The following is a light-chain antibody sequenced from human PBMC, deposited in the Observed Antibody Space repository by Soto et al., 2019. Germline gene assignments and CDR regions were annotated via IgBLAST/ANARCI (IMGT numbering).Light chain of an antibody. J-gene: IGKJ5*01. Sequence: DIQLTQSPSTLSASVGDRVTITCQASEDINNYLNWYQQKPGKAPKLLIYDASDLETGVPSRFSGSVSGSDFTFTISNVQPEDAETYFCQHYHTLPPELTFGQGTRLEIK. CDR3: QHYHTLPPELT. CDR2: DAS. V-gene: IGKV1-33*01. CDR1: EDINNY.